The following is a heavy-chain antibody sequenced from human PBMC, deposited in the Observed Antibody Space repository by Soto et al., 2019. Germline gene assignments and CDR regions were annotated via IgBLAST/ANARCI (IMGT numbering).Heavy chain of an antibody. D-gene: IGHD2-15*01. J-gene: IGHJ4*02. CDR1: GFTFGNYA. Sequence: GGSLRLSCRASGFTFGNYAMAWVRQAPGKGLEWVSGISASGGRTYYADSAKGRFTISKDNSNNTLYLQMSSLRAEDTAVYYCAKDLEVLSARFESWGQGALVTVSS. V-gene: IGHV3-23*01. CDR3: AKDLEVLSARFES. CDR2: ISASGGRT.